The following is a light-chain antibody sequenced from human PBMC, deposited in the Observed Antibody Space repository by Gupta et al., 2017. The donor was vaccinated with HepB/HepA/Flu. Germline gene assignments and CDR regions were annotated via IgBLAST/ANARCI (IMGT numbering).Light chain of an antibody. CDR2: AAS. CDR3: QQANRVPLN. CDR1: QGSSSW. J-gene: IGKJ4*01. Sequence: DLQLTQSPSSVSASVGDRVTITRRASQGSSSWLGWYQQKPGKAPKLLIDAASSLQSGVPARFSGGGSGEECTRTSSSMKAEELATDYCQQANRVPLNCGGGTKVEIK. V-gene: IGKV1-12*01.